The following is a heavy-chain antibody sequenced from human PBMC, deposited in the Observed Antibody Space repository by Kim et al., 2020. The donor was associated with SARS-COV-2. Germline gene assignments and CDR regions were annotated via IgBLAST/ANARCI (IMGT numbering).Heavy chain of an antibody. Sequence: GGSLKISCKGSGYSFTSYWIGWVRQMPGKGLEWMGIIYPGDSDTRHSPSFQGQVTISADKYISTAFLQWSSLKASDTAMYYCARQAQSITMIVGGVDLCGRGTLVTLSS. J-gene: IGHJ2*01. CDR3: ARQAQSITMIVGGVDL. CDR2: IYPGDSDT. V-gene: IGHV5-51*01. CDR1: GYSFTSYW. D-gene: IGHD3-22*01.